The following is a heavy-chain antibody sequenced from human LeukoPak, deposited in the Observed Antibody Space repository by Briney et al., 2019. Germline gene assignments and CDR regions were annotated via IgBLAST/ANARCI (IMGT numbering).Heavy chain of an antibody. CDR3: AKDKRVRGTVTIDY. J-gene: IGHJ4*02. D-gene: IGHD3-10*01. V-gene: IGHV3-66*03. Sequence: GGSLRLSCAASGFSVSGNYLTWVRQAPGRGLEWVSFINIHDDAFYADSVKGRFTVSRDNSKNTLYLQMNSLRAEDTAVYYCAKDKRVRGTVTIDYWGQGTLVTVSS. CDR2: INIHDDA. CDR1: GFSVSGNY.